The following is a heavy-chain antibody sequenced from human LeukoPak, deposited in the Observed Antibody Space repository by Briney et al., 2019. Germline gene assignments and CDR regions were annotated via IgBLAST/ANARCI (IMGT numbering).Heavy chain of an antibody. Sequence: SETLSLTCAVYGGSFSGYYWSWIRQPPGKGLEWIGEINHSGSTNYNPSLKSRVTISVDTSKNQFSLKLSSVTAADTAVYYCARPYYDFWSGTKDWFHPRGPGTPVHGPS. CDR1: GGSFSGYY. J-gene: IGHJ5*01. V-gene: IGHV4-34*01. CDR2: INHSGST. CDR3: ARPYYDFWSGTKDWFHP. D-gene: IGHD3-3*01.